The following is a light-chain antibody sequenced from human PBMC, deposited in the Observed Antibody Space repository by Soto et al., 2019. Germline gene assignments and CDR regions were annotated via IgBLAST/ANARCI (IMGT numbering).Light chain of an antibody. CDR2: QDN. CDR1: KLGEKY. V-gene: IGLV3-1*01. J-gene: IGLJ2*01. CDR3: QAWDISTYVI. Sequence: SYELTQSPSVSVSPGQTASITCSGDKLGEKYACWYQQKPGQSPVLVIYQDNKRPSGIPERFSGSNSGNTATLTISGTQAVDEADYYCQAWDISTYVIFGGGTKLTVL.